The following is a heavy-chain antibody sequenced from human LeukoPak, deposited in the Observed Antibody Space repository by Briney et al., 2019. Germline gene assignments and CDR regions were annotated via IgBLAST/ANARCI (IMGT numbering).Heavy chain of an antibody. CDR2: ISDIGSI. CDR3: AGHHPRNTVDF. D-gene: IGHD2/OR15-2a*01. V-gene: IGHV4-59*08. J-gene: IGHJ4*02. CDR1: GGSISSYY. Sequence: RASETLSLTCTVSGGSISSYYWSWIRQPPGKGLEWIAYISDIGSINYNPSLKSRVTISLDTSKNQFSLKLSSATAADTAVYYCAGHHPRNTVDFWGQGTLVTVSS.